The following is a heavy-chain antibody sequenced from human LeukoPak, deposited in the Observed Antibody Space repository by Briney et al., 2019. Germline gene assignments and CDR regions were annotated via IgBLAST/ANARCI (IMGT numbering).Heavy chain of an antibody. CDR3: ARESTSYYYYYGMDV. Sequence: GGSLRLSCAASGFNFDDYAMHWVRQAPGKGLEWVSGISGNSGIIDYADSVKGRFTISRDNAKNSLYLQMNSLRAEDTAVYYCARESTSYYYYYGMDVWGQGTTVTVSS. CDR2: ISGNSGII. V-gene: IGHV3-9*01. CDR1: GFNFDDYA. J-gene: IGHJ6*02.